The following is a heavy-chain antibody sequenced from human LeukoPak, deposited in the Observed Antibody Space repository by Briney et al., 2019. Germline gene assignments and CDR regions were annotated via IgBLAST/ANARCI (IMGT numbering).Heavy chain of an antibody. CDR2: MNPNSGNT. D-gene: IGHD7-27*01. Sequence: ASLKVSCKASGYTFTSYDINWVRQATGQGLEWMGWMNPNSGNTGYAQKFQGRVTMTRNTSINTAYIELSSMRSEDTAVYYCARGESNLGPKGDDHWGQGNLVTVSS. CDR1: GYTFTSYD. CDR3: ARGESNLGPKGDDH. V-gene: IGHV1-8*01. J-gene: IGHJ4*02.